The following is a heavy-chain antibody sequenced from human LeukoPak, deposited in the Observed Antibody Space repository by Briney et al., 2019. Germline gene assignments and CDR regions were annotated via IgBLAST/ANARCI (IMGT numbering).Heavy chain of an antibody. V-gene: IGHV3-9*01. Sequence: PGGSLRLSCAASGFTFDDYAMHWVRQGPGKGLEWVSGISWNSGSIGYADSVKGRFTISRDNAKNTLYLQMNSLRAEDTAVYYCARSSGGYSLTDYFDYWGQGTLVTVSP. J-gene: IGHJ4*02. CDR3: ARSSGGYSLTDYFDY. D-gene: IGHD5-18*01. CDR1: GFTFDDYA. CDR2: ISWNSGSI.